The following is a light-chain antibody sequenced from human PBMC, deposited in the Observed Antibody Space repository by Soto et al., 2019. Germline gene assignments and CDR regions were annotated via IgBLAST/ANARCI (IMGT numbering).Light chain of an antibody. J-gene: IGKJ4*01. CDR1: QSVTSSY. CDR3: QQYGSSPLS. V-gene: IGKV3-20*01. Sequence: EIVLTQSPGTLSLSPGERATLSCRASQSVTSSYLAWYQQKPGQAPRLLIYGASSRATGIPDRFSGSGSGTDFNLAISRLEPEDFSLYYCQQYGSSPLSFGGGTKVEFK. CDR2: GAS.